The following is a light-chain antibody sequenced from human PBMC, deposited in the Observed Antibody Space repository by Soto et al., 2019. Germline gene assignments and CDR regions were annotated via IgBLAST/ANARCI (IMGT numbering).Light chain of an antibody. J-gene: IGLJ2*01. CDR2: DVD. Sequence: SALTQPASVSGSPGQSITISCTGTSSDVGGYNYVSWYQQHPGKAPKLMIYDVDVRPSGVSNRFSGSKSGNTASLTISGLQTQDEADYYCTSYTIINTVVFGGGTKLTVL. V-gene: IGLV2-14*03. CDR1: SSDVGGYNY. CDR3: TSYTIINTVV.